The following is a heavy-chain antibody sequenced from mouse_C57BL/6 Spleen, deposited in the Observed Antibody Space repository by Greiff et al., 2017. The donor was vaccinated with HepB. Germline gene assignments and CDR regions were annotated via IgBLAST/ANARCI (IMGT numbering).Heavy chain of an antibody. CDR3: ARSVTHWYFDV. Sequence: EVQLQQSGPELVKPGASVKMSCKASGYTFTDYNIPWVKPSHGKSLEWIGYINPNNGGTSYNQKFKGKATLTVNKSSSTAYMALRSLTSEDSAVYCCARSVTHWYFDVWGTGTTGTVSS. V-gene: IGHV1-22*01. CDR1: GYTFTDYN. D-gene: IGHD2-1*01. CDR2: INPNNGGT. J-gene: IGHJ1*03.